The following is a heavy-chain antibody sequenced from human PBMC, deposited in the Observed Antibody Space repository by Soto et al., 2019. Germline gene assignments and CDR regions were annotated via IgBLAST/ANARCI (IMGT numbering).Heavy chain of an antibody. CDR3: ARAQEPATILVPFNI. CDR2: IIPLLGIP. D-gene: IGHD5-12*01. CDR1: GYTFNNYT. V-gene: IGHV1-69*02. Sequence: QVHLGQFGAGGKKPWASVKVSCTAFGYTFNNYTLTWGRQAPGQGLEWLGRIIPLLGIPNYAQSFQGRVTITADESTRKVYMELSSLRSEDTAIYYCARAQEPATILVPFNIWGQGTMLTVSS. J-gene: IGHJ3*02.